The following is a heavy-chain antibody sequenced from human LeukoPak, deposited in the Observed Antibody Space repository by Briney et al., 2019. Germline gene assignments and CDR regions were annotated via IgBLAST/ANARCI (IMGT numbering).Heavy chain of an antibody. D-gene: IGHD6-13*01. V-gene: IGHV3-33*01. CDR3: VRGVGVSRFNYFDP. J-gene: IGHJ5*02. CDR2: LWYDASNK. CDR1: GFTFSRFG. Sequence: GGSLRLSCAASGFTFSRFGMHWVRQAPGKGLEWVAILWYDASNKYYADSVKGRFTISRDNSKNTLFLQMNSLRDDDTAVYYCVRGVGVSRFNYFDPWGQGTLVIVSS.